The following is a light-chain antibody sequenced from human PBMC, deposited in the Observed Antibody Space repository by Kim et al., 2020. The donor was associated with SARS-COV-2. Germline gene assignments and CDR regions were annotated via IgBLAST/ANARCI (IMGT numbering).Light chain of an antibody. CDR3: QAWDSSTAI. Sequence: VSPGQTASITCSGDKLGDKYACWYQQKPGQSPVLVIYQDSKRPSGIPERFSGSNSGNTATLTISETQAMDEADYYCQAWDSSTAIFGTGTKVTVL. V-gene: IGLV3-1*01. CDR2: QDS. J-gene: IGLJ1*01. CDR1: KLGDKY.